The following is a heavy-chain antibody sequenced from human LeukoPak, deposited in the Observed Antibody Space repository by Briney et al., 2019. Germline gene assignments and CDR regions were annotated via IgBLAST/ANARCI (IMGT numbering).Heavy chain of an antibody. D-gene: IGHD1-26*01. V-gene: IGHV3-74*01. CDR3: VRDGSYKFDY. CDR1: GFTFSNSW. J-gene: IGHJ4*02. CDR2: IKSDGIDT. Sequence: PGGSLRLSCAVSGFTFSNSWMHWVRQTPGKGLVWVSRIKSDGIDTLYADFVKGRFTISRDNAKNTLYLQMNSLRAEDTAVYYCVRDGSYKFDYWRQGTLVTVSS.